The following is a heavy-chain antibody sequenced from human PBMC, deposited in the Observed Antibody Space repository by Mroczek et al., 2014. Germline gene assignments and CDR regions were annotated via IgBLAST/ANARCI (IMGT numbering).Heavy chain of an antibody. CDR1: GFTFSSYS. D-gene: IGHD6-13*01. J-gene: IGHJ3*02. CDR2: ISSSSSYI. Sequence: VQLVQSGGGLVKPGGSLRLSCAASGFTFSSYSMNWVRQAPGKGLEWVSSISSSSSYIYYADSVKGRFTISRDNAKNSLYLQMNSPRAEDTAVYYCARGEQQLVSNAFDIWGQGTMVTVSS. CDR3: ARGEQQLVSNAFDI. V-gene: IGHV3-21*01.